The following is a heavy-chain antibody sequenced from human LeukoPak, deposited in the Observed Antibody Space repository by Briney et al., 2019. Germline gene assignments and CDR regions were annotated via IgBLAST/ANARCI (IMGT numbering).Heavy chain of an antibody. CDR3: ARDSGSFDY. CDR1: GGSFSGYY. V-gene: IGHV4-34*01. CDR2: INHSGST. J-gene: IGHJ4*02. D-gene: IGHD1-26*01. Sequence: SETLSLTCAVYGGSFSGYYWSWIRQPPGKGLEWIGEINHSGSTNYNPSLKSRVTISVDTSKNQFSLKLSSVTAADTAVYYRARDSGSFDYWGQGTLVTVSS.